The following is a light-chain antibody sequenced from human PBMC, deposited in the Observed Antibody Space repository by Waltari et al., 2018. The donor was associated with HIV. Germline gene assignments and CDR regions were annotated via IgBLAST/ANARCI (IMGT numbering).Light chain of an antibody. Sequence: SALTQPASVSGSPGQSITLSCPGTSSDVGGYNYVSWYQQHPGKAPKLMIYDVSNRPSGVSNRFSGSKSGNTASLTISGLQAEDEADYYCSSYTSSSTPVVFGGGTKLTVL. J-gene: IGLJ2*01. V-gene: IGLV2-14*01. CDR1: SSDVGGYNY. CDR2: DVS. CDR3: SSYTSSSTPVV.